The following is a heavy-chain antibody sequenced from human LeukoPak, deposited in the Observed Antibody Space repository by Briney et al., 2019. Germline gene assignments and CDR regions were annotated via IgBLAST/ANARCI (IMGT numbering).Heavy chain of an antibody. CDR2: IKQAGSEN. CDR3: ARTRGDYYFDY. Sequence: GGSLRLSCAASGFTFSTYWMSWVRQAPGKGLEWVANIKQAGSENSYVDSVKGRFTVSRDNAKNSLYLQINSLRAEDTAVYYRARTRGDYYFDYWGQGTLVTVSS. J-gene: IGHJ4*02. CDR1: GFTFSTYW. D-gene: IGHD5-12*01. V-gene: IGHV3-7*01.